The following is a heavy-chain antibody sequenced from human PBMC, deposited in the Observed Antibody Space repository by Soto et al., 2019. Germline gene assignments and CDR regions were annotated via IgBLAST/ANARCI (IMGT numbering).Heavy chain of an antibody. V-gene: IGHV1-69*13. D-gene: IGHD3-3*01. J-gene: IGHJ6*02. Sequence: SVKVSCKASGGTFSSYAISWVRQAPGQGLEWMGGIIPIFGTANYAQKFQGRVTITADESTSTAYMELSSLRSEDTAVYYCARALLDTIFGVVIENYYYYGMDVWGQGTTVTVS. CDR3: ARALLDTIFGVVIENYYYYGMDV. CDR2: IIPIFGTA. CDR1: GGTFSSYA.